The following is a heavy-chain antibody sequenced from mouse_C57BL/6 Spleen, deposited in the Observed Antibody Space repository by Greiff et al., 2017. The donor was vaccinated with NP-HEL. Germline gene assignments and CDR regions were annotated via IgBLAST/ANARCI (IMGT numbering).Heavy chain of an antibody. V-gene: IGHV1-18*01. D-gene: IGHD2-5*01. J-gene: IGHJ3*01. CDR3: ARVVSTIVTRAWFAY. Sequence: EVKLMESGPELVKPGASVKIPCKASGYTFTDYNMDWVKQSHGKSLEWIGDINPNNGGTIYNQKFKGKATLTVDKSSSTAYMELRSLTSEDTAVYYCARVVSTIVTRAWFAYWGQGTLVTVSA. CDR2: INPNNGGT. CDR1: GYTFTDYN.